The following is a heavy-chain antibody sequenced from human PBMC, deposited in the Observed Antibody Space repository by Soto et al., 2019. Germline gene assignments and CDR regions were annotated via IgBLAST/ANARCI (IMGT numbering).Heavy chain of an antibody. CDR2: INQDGNED. CDR1: GFTFSSYW. CDR3: ARNGDGHHDFLDY. J-gene: IGHJ4*02. V-gene: IGHV3-7*01. D-gene: IGHD2-21*02. Sequence: GGSLRLSCAAPGFTFSSYWMNWVRQAPGKGLEWVANINQDGNEDNLLDSVKGRFTISRDNAKNSLFLQMNSLRVDDTAVYYCARNGDGHHDFLDYCGQGGLVTASS.